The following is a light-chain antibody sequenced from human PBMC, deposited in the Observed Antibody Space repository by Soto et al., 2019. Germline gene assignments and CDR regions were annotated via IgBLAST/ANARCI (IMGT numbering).Light chain of an antibody. CDR1: SSNIGAGYD. CDR3: MIWHSSAWV. V-gene: IGLV1-40*01. J-gene: IGLJ3*02. CDR2: GNS. Sequence: QSVLTQPPSVSGAPGQRVTISCTGSSSNIGAGYDVHWYQHLPGTAPKLLIYGNSNRPSGVPDRFSGSKSGASASLAITGLEAEDEADYYCMIWHSSAWVFGGGTKLAVL.